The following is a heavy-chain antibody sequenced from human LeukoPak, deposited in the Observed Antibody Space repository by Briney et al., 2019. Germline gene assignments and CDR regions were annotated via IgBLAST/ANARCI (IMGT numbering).Heavy chain of an antibody. J-gene: IGHJ4*02. CDR2: ISTGGGTI. D-gene: IGHD1-26*01. V-gene: IGHV3-11*04. Sequence: TPGGSLRLSCAASGFTFSDYYMSWIRQVPGKGLEWISYISTGGGTILYADSVKGRFTISRDNAKSSLYLQMNSLRAEDTAVYYCARVLGGSYYVPFDYWGQGTLVTVSS. CDR3: ARVLGGSYYVPFDY. CDR1: GFTFSDYY.